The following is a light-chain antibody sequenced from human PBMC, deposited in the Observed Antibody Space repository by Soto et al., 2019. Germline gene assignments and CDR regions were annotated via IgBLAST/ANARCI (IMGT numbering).Light chain of an antibody. CDR2: GAS. J-gene: IGKJ5*01. Sequence: EIVLTQSPGTLSLSPGERATLSCRASQSVSSSYLAWYQQKPGQAPRLLIYGASGRPTGIPDSGSGSGTDFTLTISRLEPEDFAVYYCQQYGSSSTFGQGTRLEIK. V-gene: IGKV3-20*01. CDR1: QSVSSSY. CDR3: QQYGSSST.